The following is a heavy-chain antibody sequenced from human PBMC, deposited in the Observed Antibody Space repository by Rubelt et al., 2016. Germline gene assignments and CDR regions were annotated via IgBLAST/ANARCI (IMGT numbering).Heavy chain of an antibody. CDR2: IGGSGKST. D-gene: IGHD6-13*01. CDR3: AKVLGVAAAGTLNYFDY. V-gene: IGHV3-23*01. Sequence: VRQAPGKGLEWVSAIGGSGKSTYYADSVKGRFTISRDNSKTTLYLQMNSLRPEDTAVYYCAKVLGVAAAGTLNYFDYWGQGTLVTVSS. J-gene: IGHJ4*02.